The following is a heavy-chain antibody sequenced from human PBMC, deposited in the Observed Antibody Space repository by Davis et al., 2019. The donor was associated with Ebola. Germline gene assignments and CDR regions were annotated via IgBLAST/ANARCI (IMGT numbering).Heavy chain of an antibody. CDR2: IIPIFGTA. CDR1: GGTFSSYA. J-gene: IGHJ4*02. CDR3: ARGYYDFWSGPLDY. Sequence: SVKVSCKASGGTFSSYAISWVRQAPGQGLEWMGGIIPIFGTANYAQKFQGRVTITADKSTSTAYMELSSLRSEDTAVYYCARGYYDFWSGPLDYWGQGTLVTVSS. D-gene: IGHD3-3*01. V-gene: IGHV1-69*06.